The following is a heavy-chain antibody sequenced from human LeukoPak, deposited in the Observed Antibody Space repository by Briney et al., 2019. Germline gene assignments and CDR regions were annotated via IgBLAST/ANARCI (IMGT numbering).Heavy chain of an antibody. CDR3: ARSSDSRFDY. CDR1: GCRFTSYW. D-gene: IGHD2-15*01. J-gene: IGHJ4*02. Sequence: GASLQISCKGSGCRFTSYWIGWVRQMPGKGLEWMGIIYPGDSDTRYSPSFQGQVTISADNSISTAYLQWSSLKASDTAMYYCARSSDSRFDYWGQGTLVTVSS. V-gene: IGHV5-51*01. CDR2: IYPGDSDT.